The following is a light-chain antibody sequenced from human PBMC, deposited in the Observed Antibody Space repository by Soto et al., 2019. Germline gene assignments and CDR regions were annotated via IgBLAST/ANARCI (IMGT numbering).Light chain of an antibody. CDR1: SSDVGSRNL. J-gene: IGLJ3*02. V-gene: IGLV2-23*02. CDR2: EVT. CDR3: CSYAGSYTWV. Sequence: QSALTQPASVSGSPGQSITISCTGTSSDVGSRNLVSWYQQHPGKAPKLIIYEVTKWPPGVSNRFSGSKSGNTASLTIFGLQAEDEADYYCCSYAGSYTWVFGGGTKLTVL.